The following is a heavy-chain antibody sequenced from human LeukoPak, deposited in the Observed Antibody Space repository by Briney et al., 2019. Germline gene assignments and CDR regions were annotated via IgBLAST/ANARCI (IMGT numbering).Heavy chain of an antibody. CDR2: IYTSGST. J-gene: IGHJ3*02. CDR1: GGSISSYY. CDR3: ARDRGTYYYDSSGYYAAFDI. V-gene: IGHV4-4*07. Sequence: SETLSLTCTVSGGSISSYYWSWIRQPAGKGLEWIGRIYTSGSTNYNPSLKSRVTMSVDTSKNQSSLTLSSVTAADTALYYCARDRGTYYYDSSGYYAAFDIWGEGTMVTVSS. D-gene: IGHD3-22*01.